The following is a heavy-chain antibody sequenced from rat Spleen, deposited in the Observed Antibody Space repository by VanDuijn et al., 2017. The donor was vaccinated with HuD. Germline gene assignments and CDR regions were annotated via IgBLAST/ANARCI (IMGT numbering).Heavy chain of an antibody. J-gene: IGHJ3*01. CDR3: ARQDTSGYSNWFTY. Sequence: EVQLVESGGGLVQPGRSLKLSCAASGFTFSNYGMHWIRQAPTKGLEWVASISPSGGSTYYRDSVKGRFTISRDNAKSTQFLQMDSLRSEDTATYYCARQDTSGYSNWFTYWGQGTLVTVSS. D-gene: IGHD4-3*01. CDR2: ISPSGGST. V-gene: IGHV5-19*01. CDR1: GFTFSNYG.